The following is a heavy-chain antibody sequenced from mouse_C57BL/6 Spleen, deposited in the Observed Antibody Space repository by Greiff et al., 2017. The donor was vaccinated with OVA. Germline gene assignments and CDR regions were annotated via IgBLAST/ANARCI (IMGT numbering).Heavy chain of an antibody. J-gene: IGHJ2*01. V-gene: IGHV1-59*01. Sequence: VQLQQPGAELVRPGTSVKLSCKASGYTFTSYWMHWVKQRPGQGLEWIGVIDPSDSYTNYNQKFKGKATLTVDTSSSTAYMQLSSLTSEDSAVYYCARDYYGSRSYFDYWGQGTTLTVSS. D-gene: IGHD1-1*01. CDR2: IDPSDSYT. CDR3: ARDYYGSRSYFDY. CDR1: GYTFTSYW.